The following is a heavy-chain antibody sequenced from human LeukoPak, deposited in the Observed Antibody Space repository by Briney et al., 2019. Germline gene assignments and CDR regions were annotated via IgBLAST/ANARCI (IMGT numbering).Heavy chain of an antibody. CDR1: GYTFTNYG. V-gene: IGHV1-18*01. CDR2: ISAYNGNT. J-gene: IGHJ4*02. D-gene: IGHD1-26*01. CDR3: ARGSWRVRGGSYSGYYFDY. Sequence: ASVKVSCKASGYTFTNYGISWVRQAPGQGLEWMGWISAYNGNTNYAQKLQGRVTMTTDTSTSTAYMELRSLRSDDTAVYYCARGSWRVRGGSYSGYYFDYWGQGTLVTVSS.